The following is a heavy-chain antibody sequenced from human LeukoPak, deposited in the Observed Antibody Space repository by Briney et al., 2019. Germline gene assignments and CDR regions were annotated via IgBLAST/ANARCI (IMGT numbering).Heavy chain of an antibody. V-gene: IGHV4-59*08. J-gene: IGHJ2*01. Sequence: SETLPLTCTVSGASISRSSWSWIRQPPGKGLEWIGYIFYGGDTNHNPSLKSRVTMSVDMSKNQFSLRLTSVTAADTAVYYCAGHKVHDFGGSDWYFDLWGRGTLLTVSS. D-gene: IGHD4-23*01. CDR2: IFYGGDT. CDR3: AGHKVHDFGGSDWYFDL. CDR1: GASISRSS.